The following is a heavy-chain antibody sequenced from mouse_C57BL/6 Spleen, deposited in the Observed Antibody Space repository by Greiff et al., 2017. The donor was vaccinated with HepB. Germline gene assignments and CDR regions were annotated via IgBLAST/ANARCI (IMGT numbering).Heavy chain of an antibody. CDR3: AGEGYTGTSYFDY. V-gene: IGHV1-82*01. CDR2: IYPGDGDT. Sequence: VQLQESGPELVKPGASVKISCKASGYAFSSSWMNWVKQRPGKGLEWIGRIYPGDGDTNYNGKFKGKATLTADKSSSTAYMQLSSRTSEDSAVYFCAGEGYTGTSYFDYWGQGTTLTVSS. CDR1: GYAFSSSW. J-gene: IGHJ2*01. D-gene: IGHD4-1*01.